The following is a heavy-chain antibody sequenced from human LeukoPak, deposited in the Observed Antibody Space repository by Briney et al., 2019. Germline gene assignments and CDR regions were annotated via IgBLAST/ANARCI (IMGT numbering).Heavy chain of an antibody. CDR1: GFTFDSYW. V-gene: IGHV3-74*01. D-gene: IGHD4/OR15-4a*01. J-gene: IGHJ4*02. CDR3: ARVGSSTIEQPIDY. CDR2: INTDGSNT. Sequence: GGSLRLSCAASGFTFDSYWMHWVRQAPGKGLVWVSHINTDGSNTNYADSVKGRFTISRDNAKNTLYLQMNSLRVEDTAVYYCARVGSSTIEQPIDYWGQGTLVTVSS.